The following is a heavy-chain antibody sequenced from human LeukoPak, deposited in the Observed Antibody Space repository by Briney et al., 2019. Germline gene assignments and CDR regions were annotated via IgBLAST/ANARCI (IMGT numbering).Heavy chain of an antibody. J-gene: IGHJ3*01. CDR2: INPHSGDT. Sequence: GASVKVSCKASGYTFTGYSIHWVRQAPGQGLEWMGWINPHSGDTAYELTFQGRVTMTSDTSKSTAYMELNNLRSDDTALYYCTRGSDLVIIPDAITEWAFDLWGQGTTVTVSS. CDR1: GYTFTGYS. V-gene: IGHV1-2*02. CDR3: TRGSDLVIIPDAITEWAFDL. D-gene: IGHD2-2*01.